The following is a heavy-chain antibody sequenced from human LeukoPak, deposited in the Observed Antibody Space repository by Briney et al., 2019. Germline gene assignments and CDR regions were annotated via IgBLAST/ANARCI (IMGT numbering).Heavy chain of an antibody. D-gene: IGHD3-22*01. J-gene: IGHJ4*02. CDR3: ARTRSNGYLTFDY. Sequence: PGGSLRLSCAASEFTFSSYSMNWVRQAPGKGLEWVSDITNSGNSKSYADSVKGRFTISRDNTKSSLYLQMNGLRAEDTAVYYCARTRSNGYLTFDYWGQGILVTVSS. V-gene: IGHV3-48*01. CDR1: EFTFSSYS. CDR2: ITNSGNSK.